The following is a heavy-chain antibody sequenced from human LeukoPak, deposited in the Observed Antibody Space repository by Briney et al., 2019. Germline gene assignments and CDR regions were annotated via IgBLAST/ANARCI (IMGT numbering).Heavy chain of an antibody. V-gene: IGHV1-2*02. CDR1: GYTFTGYY. J-gene: IGHJ4*02. CDR3: ARDREGYDDRGYYQLRYLDY. D-gene: IGHD3-22*01. Sequence: ASVKVSCKASGYTFTGYYMHWVRQAPGQGLEWMGWINPNSGGTDYAQKFQGRVTMTRDTSISTAYMELSGLRSDDTAVYYCARDREGYDDRGYYQLRYLDYWGQGTPVTVSS. CDR2: INPNSGGT.